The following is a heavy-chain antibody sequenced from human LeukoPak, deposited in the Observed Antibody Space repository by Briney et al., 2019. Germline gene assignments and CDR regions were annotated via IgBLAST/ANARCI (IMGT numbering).Heavy chain of an antibody. D-gene: IGHD6-13*01. Sequence: GGSLRLSCGASGFTVSSNYMSWVRQAPGKGLEWVSVIYSGGSTYYADSVKGRFTISRDNSKNTLYLQMNSLRAEDTAVYYCARDPAADRDYWGQGTLVTVSS. CDR1: GFTVSSNY. V-gene: IGHV3-66*01. CDR2: IYSGGST. CDR3: ARDPAADRDY. J-gene: IGHJ4*02.